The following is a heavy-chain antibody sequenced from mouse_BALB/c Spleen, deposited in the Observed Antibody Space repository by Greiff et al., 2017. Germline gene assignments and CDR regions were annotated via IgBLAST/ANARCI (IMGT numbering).Heavy chain of an antibody. J-gene: IGHJ4*01. D-gene: IGHD1-1*01. V-gene: IGHV1S34*01. CDR3: ARSLYYYGSGYYAMDY. CDR2: ISCYNGAT. Sequence: LVKTGASVKISCKASGYSFTGYYMHWVKQSHGKSLEWIGYISCYNGATSYNQKFKRKATFTVDTSSSTAYMQFNSLTSEDSAVYYCARSLYYYGSGYYAMDYWGQGTSVTVSS. CDR1: GYSFTGYY.